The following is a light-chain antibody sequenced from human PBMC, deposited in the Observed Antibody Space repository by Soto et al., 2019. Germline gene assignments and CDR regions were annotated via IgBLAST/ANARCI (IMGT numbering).Light chain of an antibody. V-gene: IGKV1-9*01. CDR2: AAS. CDR3: QQVNSYPRT. CDR1: QGISSY. Sequence: DIQLTQSPSFLSASAGDRVTITCRASQGISSYLAWYQQKPGKAPKLLIYAASTLQSGVPSRFSGSGFGTAFALAISSLQPEYFATYYCQQVNSYPRTFGGGTKVEIK. J-gene: IGKJ4*01.